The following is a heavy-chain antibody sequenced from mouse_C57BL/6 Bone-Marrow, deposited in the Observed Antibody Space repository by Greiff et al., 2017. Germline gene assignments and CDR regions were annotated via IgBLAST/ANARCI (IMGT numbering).Heavy chain of an antibody. Sequence: QVHVKQPGAELVRPGTSVKMSCKASGYTFTNYWIGWAKQRPGHGLEWIGDIYPGGGYTNYNEKFKGKATLTADQSSSTAYMQFSSLTSEDSAIYYCAREAYGSSYFAYGGQGTLVTVSA. V-gene: IGHV1-63*01. D-gene: IGHD1-1*01. CDR2: IYPGGGYT. CDR3: AREAYGSSYFAY. CDR1: GYTFTNYW. J-gene: IGHJ3*01.